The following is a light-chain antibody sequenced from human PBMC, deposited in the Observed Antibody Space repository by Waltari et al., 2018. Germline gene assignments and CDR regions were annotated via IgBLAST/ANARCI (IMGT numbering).Light chain of an antibody. CDR3: CSYTNSGTRV. CDR1: SSDIGGYVY. V-gene: IGLV2-14*03. Sequence: QSPLTQPASVSASPGQSITISCTGTSSDIGGYVYASWYQQHPGRAPKLIIYEVDKRPSGISSRFSGSKSGNTASLTISGLQPEDGADYYCCSYTNSGTRVFGTGTKVTVL. CDR2: EVD. J-gene: IGLJ1*01.